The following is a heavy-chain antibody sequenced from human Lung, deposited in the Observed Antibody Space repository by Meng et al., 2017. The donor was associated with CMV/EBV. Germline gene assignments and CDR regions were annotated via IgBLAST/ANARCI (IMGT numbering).Heavy chain of an antibody. D-gene: IGHD3-22*01. CDR3: AREGRRSGYDNWFDP. CDR1: TYPFTGYY. J-gene: IGHJ5*02. Sequence: STYPFTGYYMHWVRQAPGQGLEWMGWINPNSGDTNYAQKFQGRVIMTRDTSISTAYMELSRLTSDDTAVYYCAREGRRSGYDNWFDPWGQGTLVTVS. V-gene: IGHV1-2*02. CDR2: INPNSGDT.